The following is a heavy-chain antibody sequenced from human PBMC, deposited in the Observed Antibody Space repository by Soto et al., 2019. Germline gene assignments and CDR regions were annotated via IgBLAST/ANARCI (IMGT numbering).Heavy chain of an antibody. V-gene: IGHV4-59*01. Sequence: SETLSLTCTVSGGSISSYYWSWIRQTPGKGLEWIGYIQYSGSTSYNPSLKSRVTISVDTSKNQFSLKLSSVTAADTAVYYCAREVRGFDYWGQGTLVTVSS. J-gene: IGHJ4*02. CDR1: GGSISSYY. CDR2: IQYSGST. D-gene: IGHD3-10*01. CDR3: AREVRGFDY.